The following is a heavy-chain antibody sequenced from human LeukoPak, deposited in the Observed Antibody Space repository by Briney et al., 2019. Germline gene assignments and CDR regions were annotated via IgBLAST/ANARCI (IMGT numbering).Heavy chain of an antibody. D-gene: IGHD3-22*01. J-gene: IGHJ4*02. CDR3: ARRGYSGYYDSSGHQGDY. CDR1: GGSISSSSYY. V-gene: IGHV4-39*01. Sequence: SETLSLTCTVSGGSISSSSYYWGWIRQPPGKGLERIGTIYYSGSTYYNASLKSRVTISVDTSKNQFSLKLSSVTAADTAVYYCARRGYSGYYDSSGHQGDYWGQGTLVTVSS. CDR2: IYYSGST.